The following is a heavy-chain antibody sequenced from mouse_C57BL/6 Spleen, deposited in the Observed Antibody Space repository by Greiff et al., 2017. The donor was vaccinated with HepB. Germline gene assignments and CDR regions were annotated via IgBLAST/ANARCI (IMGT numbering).Heavy chain of an antibody. Sequence: QVQLQQPGAELVKPGASVKLSCKASGYTFTSYWMHWVKQRPGQGLEWIGMIHPNSGSTNYNEKFKSKATLTVDKSSSTAYMQLSSLTSEDSAVYYCARGYYGSSYVDWYFDVWGTGTTVTVSS. D-gene: IGHD1-1*01. J-gene: IGHJ1*03. CDR3: ARGYYGSSYVDWYFDV. CDR1: GYTFTSYW. CDR2: IHPNSGST. V-gene: IGHV1-64*01.